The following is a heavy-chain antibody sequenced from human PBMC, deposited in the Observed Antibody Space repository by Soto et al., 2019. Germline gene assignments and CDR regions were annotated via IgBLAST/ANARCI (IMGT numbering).Heavy chain of an antibody. Sequence: EVQLLESGGGLVQPGGSLRLSCAASGFTFSSYAMSWVRQAPGKGLEWVSAISGSGGSTYYADSVKGRFTISRDNSKNTLYLLMNSLRAEDTAVYYCAKGGRCSSTSCQYFDYWGQGTLVTVSS. CDR1: GFTFSSYA. CDR2: ISGSGGST. V-gene: IGHV3-23*01. J-gene: IGHJ4*02. CDR3: AKGGRCSSTSCQYFDY. D-gene: IGHD2-2*01.